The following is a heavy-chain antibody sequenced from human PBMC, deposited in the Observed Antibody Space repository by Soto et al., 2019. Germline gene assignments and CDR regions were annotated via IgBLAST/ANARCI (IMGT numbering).Heavy chain of an antibody. CDR2: STWNSGKT. J-gene: IGHJ4*01. CDR3: VKVSYADFRRVLSMAECFFDY. V-gene: IGHV3-9*01. CDR1: GFTFDNYA. D-gene: IGHD2-15*01. Sequence: GGSLRLSCTASGFTFDNYAMHWVRQGPGGGLEGGSGSTWNSGKTAYADSVKGRFTIASDDDNNYLSLQMNSLRPEDTALYYCVKVSYADFRRVLSMAECFFDYWGHGTLVTVSS.